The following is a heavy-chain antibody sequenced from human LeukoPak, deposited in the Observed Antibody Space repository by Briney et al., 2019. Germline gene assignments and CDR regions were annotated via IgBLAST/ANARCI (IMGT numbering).Heavy chain of an antibody. V-gene: IGHV3-23*01. CDR1: GFTFSSYA. J-gene: IGHJ4*02. CDR3: AKDEYSGYGSFDY. Sequence: SGGSLRLSCAASGFTFSSYAMSWVRQAPGKGLEWVSAISGSGGSTYYADSVKGRFTISRDNSKNTLYLEMNSLRAEDTALYYCAKDEYSGYGSFDYWGQGILVTVSS. D-gene: IGHD5-12*01. CDR2: ISGSGGST.